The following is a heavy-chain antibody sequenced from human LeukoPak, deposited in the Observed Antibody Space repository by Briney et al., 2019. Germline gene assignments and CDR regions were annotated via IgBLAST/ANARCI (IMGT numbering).Heavy chain of an antibody. D-gene: IGHD2-2*02. J-gene: IGHJ3*02. CDR1: GFNYDDFA. V-gene: IGHV3-9*01. Sequence: GGSLRLSCAASGFNYDDFAMHWVRQVPGKGLEWVSGIGWNSATKGYADSVKGRFTISRDNAKNTLYLQMNSLRIEDTALYYCAKMKKYTYGFTTFDIWGQGTMVTVSS. CDR2: IGWNSATK. CDR3: AKMKKYTYGFTTFDI.